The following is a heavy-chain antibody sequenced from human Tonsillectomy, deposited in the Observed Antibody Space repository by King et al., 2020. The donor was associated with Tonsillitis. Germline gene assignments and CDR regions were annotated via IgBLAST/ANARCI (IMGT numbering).Heavy chain of an antibody. CDR1: GFTFDDYT. D-gene: IGHD1-26*01. V-gene: IGHV3-43*01. CDR3: AKAMVSDSGNYFYYYYGMDV. CDR2: ISWDGGNT. J-gene: IGHJ6*02. Sequence: VQLVESGGVVVQPGGSLRLSCAASGFTFDDYTMHWVRQAPGKGLEWVSLISWDGGNTYYADSVKGRFTISRDNSKNSLYLQMNSLRTEDTALYYCAKAMVSDSGNYFYYYYGMDVWGQGTTVTVSS.